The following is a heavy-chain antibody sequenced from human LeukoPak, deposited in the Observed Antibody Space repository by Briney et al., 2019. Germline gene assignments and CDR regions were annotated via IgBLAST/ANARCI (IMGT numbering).Heavy chain of an antibody. CDR1: GYTFTSYY. V-gene: IGHV1-46*01. J-gene: IGHJ4*02. CDR2: INPSGGST. D-gene: IGHD3-10*01. Sequence: ASVKVSCKASGYTFTSYYMHWVRQAPGQGLEWMGIINPSGGSTSYAQKFQGRVTMTRDMSTSTVYMELSSLRSEDTAVYYCARDQVAQQFMVRGVICDYWGQGTLVTVSS. CDR3: ARDQVAQQFMVRGVICDY.